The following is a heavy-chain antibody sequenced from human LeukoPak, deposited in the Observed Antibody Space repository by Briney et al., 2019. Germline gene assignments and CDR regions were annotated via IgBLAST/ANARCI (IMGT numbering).Heavy chain of an antibody. CDR1: GYTFTSYY. V-gene: IGHV1-46*01. CDR2: INPSGGST. J-gene: IGHJ3*02. Sequence: GASVKVSCKASGYTFTSYYMHWVRQAPGQGLEWMGIINPSGGSTSYAQKFQGRVTMTRDTSTSTVYMGLSSLRSEDTAVYYCATSLTALDDAFDIWGQGTMVTVSS. D-gene: IGHD1-20*01. CDR3: ATSLTALDDAFDI.